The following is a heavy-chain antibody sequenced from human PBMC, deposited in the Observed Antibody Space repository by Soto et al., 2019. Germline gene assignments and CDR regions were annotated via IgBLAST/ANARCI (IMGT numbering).Heavy chain of an antibody. CDR1: GYTFTRYG. Sequence: QVQLVQSGAEVKNPGASVKVSCKASGYTFTRYGIGWARQAPGQGLEWMGWINTYNGNTNYAQNVQDRVTLTTATSTSTAYMELRSLRSNDPAIYYCAMVDVYVTPSPQDVWGQGTTVIVSS. D-gene: IGHD3-16*01. V-gene: IGHV1-18*01. CDR3: AMVDVYVTPSPQDV. CDR2: INTYNGNT. J-gene: IGHJ6*02.